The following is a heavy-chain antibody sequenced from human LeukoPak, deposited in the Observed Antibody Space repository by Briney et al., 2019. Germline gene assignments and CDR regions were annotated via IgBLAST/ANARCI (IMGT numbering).Heavy chain of an antibody. V-gene: IGHV3-21*01. J-gene: IGHJ4*02. Sequence: GGSLRLSCAPSGFTFSSYSMNWVRQAPGKGLEWVSSISSSSSYIYYADSVKGRFTISRDNAKNSLYLQMNSLRAEDTAVYYCARDRCSGGSCKYYFDYWGQGTLVTVSS. D-gene: IGHD2-15*01. CDR3: ARDRCSGGSCKYYFDY. CDR1: GFTFSSYS. CDR2: ISSSSSYI.